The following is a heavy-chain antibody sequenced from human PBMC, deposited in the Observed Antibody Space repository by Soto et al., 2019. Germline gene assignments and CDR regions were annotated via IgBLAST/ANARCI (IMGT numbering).Heavy chain of an antibody. V-gene: IGHV3-23*01. Sequence: GGSLRLSCAASGFTFSSYAMSWVRQAPGKGLEWVSAISGSGGSTYYADSVKGRFTISRDNSKNTLYLQMNSLRAEDTAVYYCAKDLAPNSVVVVAATYWGQGTLVTVSS. CDR1: GFTFSSYA. CDR3: AKDLAPNSVVVVAATY. CDR2: ISGSGGST. D-gene: IGHD2-15*01. J-gene: IGHJ4*02.